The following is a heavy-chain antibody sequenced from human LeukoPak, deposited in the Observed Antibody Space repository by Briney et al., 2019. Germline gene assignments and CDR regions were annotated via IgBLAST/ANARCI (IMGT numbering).Heavy chain of an antibody. V-gene: IGHV3-7*01. CDR1: GFTFSSYW. D-gene: IGHD6-13*01. Sequence: TGGSLRLSCAASGFTFSSYWMSWVRQAPGKGLEWVANIKQDGSEKYYVDSVKGRFTISRDNAKNSLYLQMNSLRAEDTAVYYCTSSSWRYYYGMDVWGQGTTVTVSS. CDR3: TSSSWRYYYGMDV. J-gene: IGHJ6*02. CDR2: IKQDGSEK.